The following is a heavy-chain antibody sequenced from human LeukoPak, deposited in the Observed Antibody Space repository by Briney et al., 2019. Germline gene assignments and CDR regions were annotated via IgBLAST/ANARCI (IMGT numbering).Heavy chain of an antibody. CDR3: ARGQAVAGTSLDY. J-gene: IGHJ4*02. Sequence: ASVKVFCKASGYSFTSYAMHWVRQAPGQRLEWMGWINAGNGNTKYSQKFQGRVTITRDTSASTAYMELSSLRSEDTAVYYCARGQAVAGTSLDYWGQGTLVTVSS. CDR1: GYSFTSYA. D-gene: IGHD6-19*01. CDR2: INAGNGNT. V-gene: IGHV1-3*01.